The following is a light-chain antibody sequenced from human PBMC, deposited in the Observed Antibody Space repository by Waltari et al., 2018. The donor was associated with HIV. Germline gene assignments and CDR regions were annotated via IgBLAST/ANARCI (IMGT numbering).Light chain of an antibody. CDR2: EVS. Sequence: QSALTQPASVSGSPGQSITISCAGTSSDVGSYNLVSWYQQHPGKAPKLMIYEVSKRPSGVSSRFSGSKSGSTASPTISGLQAEDEADYYCCSYAGVYVVFGGGTKLTVL. CDR1: SSDVGSYNL. V-gene: IGLV2-23*02. J-gene: IGLJ2*01. CDR3: CSYAGVYVV.